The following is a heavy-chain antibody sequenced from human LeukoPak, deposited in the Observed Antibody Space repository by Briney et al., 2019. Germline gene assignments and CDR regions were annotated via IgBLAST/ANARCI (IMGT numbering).Heavy chain of an antibody. J-gene: IGHJ5*02. CDR3: ARSGRIAARPHNWFDP. V-gene: IGHV4-34*01. D-gene: IGHD6-6*01. CDR2: INHSGST. Sequence: PSETLSLTCAVYGGSFSGYYWSWIRQPPGKGLEWIGEINHSGSTNYNPSLKSRVTISLDTSKNQFSLKLSSVTAADTAVYYCARSGRIAARPHNWFDPWGQGTLVTVSS. CDR1: GGSFSGYY.